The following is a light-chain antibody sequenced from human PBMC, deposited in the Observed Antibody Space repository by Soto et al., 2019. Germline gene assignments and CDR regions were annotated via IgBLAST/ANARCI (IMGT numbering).Light chain of an antibody. Sequence: QSALTQPASVSGSPGQSITISCSGTSSNIGGYNVVSWYQQHPGKAPKVIVYEGIKRPSGVSDRFSGSKSGITASLTISGLQTEDEADYYCISYTDRQSYLFGTGTKVTVL. CDR1: SSNIGGYNV. CDR2: EGI. V-gene: IGLV2-14*02. J-gene: IGLJ1*01. CDR3: ISYTDRQSYL.